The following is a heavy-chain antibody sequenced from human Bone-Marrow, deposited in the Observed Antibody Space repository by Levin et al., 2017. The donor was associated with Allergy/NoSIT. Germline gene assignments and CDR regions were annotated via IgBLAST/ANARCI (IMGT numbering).Heavy chain of an antibody. CDR1: GFTFRHYT. D-gene: IGHD3-22*01. CDR2: ITSSGDST. V-gene: IGHV3-48*02. CDR3: ARDHAGGYYDSSGYSGDH. J-gene: IGHJ4*02. Sequence: GGSLRLSCAASGFTFRHYTMNWVRQAPGKGLEWVSCITSSGDSTYYADSVKGRFPISRDNAKHSLYLQLNRLRDEYTAMYYCARDHAGGYYDSSGYSGDHWGQGTLVTVSS.